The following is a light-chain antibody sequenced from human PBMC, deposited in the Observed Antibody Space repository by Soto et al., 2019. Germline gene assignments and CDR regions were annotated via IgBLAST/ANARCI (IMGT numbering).Light chain of an antibody. J-gene: IGKJ2*01. CDR2: WAS. CDR1: QNVLYSSNNKNY. CDR3: QQYYSSPYT. V-gene: IGKV4-1*01. Sequence: DIVMTQSPDSLALSLGERATINCKSSQNVLYSSNNKNYLAWYQQKPGQPPKLLIYWASTRESGVPDRFSGSGSGTDFTLTISSLQAEDVAVYYCQQYYSSPYTFGQGTKVEIK.